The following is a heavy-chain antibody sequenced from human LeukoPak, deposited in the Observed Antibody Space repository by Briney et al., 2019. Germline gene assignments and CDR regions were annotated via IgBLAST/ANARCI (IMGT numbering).Heavy chain of an antibody. CDR2: IMSSSGYI. CDR3: ARSDDYGDYLVDY. J-gene: IGHJ4*02. D-gene: IGHD4-17*01. V-gene: IGHV3-21*01. Sequence: KPGGSLRLSCAASGFTFSSYAMNWVRQAPGKGLEWVSSIMSSSGYIYYADSMKGRFTTSRDNAKNSLYLQMNSLRAEDTAVYYCARSDDYGDYLVDYWGQGTLVTVSS. CDR1: GFTFSSYA.